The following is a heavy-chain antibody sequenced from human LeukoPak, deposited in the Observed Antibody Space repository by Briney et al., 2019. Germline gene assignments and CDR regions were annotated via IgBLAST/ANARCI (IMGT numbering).Heavy chain of an antibody. CDR1: GFTFSSYA. D-gene: IGHD1-1*01. J-gene: IGHJ6*02. CDR2: ISGSGGST. V-gene: IGHV3-23*01. CDR3: AKATGAHFYYYGMDV. Sequence: PGGSLRLSCAASGFTFSSYAMSWLRQAPGKGLEWVSAISGSGGSTYYADSVKGRFTISRDNSKNTLYLQMNSLRAEDTAVYYCAKATGAHFYYYGMDVWGQGTTVTLSS.